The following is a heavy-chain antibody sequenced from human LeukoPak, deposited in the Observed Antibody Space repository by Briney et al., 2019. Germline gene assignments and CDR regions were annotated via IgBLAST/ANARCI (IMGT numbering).Heavy chain of an antibody. Sequence: TGGSLRLSCAASGFTFSSYWMSWDRQAPGKGLEWVANIKQDGSEKYYVDSVKGRFTISRDNAKNSLYLQMNSLRAEDTAVYYCARARRDVVVPAAIPGAYSIKDYWGQGTLVTVSS. V-gene: IGHV3-7*01. CDR2: IKQDGSEK. J-gene: IGHJ4*02. CDR3: ARARRDVVVPAAIPGAYSIKDY. D-gene: IGHD2-2*02. CDR1: GFTFSSYW.